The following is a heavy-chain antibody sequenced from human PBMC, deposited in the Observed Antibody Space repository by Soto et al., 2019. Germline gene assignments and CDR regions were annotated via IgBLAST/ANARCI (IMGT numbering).Heavy chain of an antibody. CDR2: IYHSGTA. CDR3: ARDRAIISAPTKEYVFEI. D-gene: IGHD5-12*01. V-gene: IGHV4-59*01. J-gene: IGHJ3*02. Sequence: PSETLSLTCSVSGGSMNYYYWSWIRQPPGKGLERIGYIYHSGTAEYNPSLKSRVTLSVDTSKSQFSLKMSSVTTADTAVYYCARDRAIISAPTKEYVFEIWGQGTMVTVSS. CDR1: GGSMNYYY.